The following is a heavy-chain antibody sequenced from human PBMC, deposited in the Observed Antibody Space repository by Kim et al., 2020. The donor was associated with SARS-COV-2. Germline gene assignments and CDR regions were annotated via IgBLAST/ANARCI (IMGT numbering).Heavy chain of an antibody. V-gene: IGHV4-34*01. CDR3: ARVTGVYSSGWYRVGRHYFDY. D-gene: IGHD6-19*01. J-gene: IGHJ4*02. CDR2: INHSGST. CDR1: GGSFSGYY. Sequence: SETLSLTCAVYGGSFSGYYWSWIRQPPGKGLEWIGEINHSGSTNYNPSLKSRVTISVDTSKNQFSLKLSSVTAADTAVYYCARVTGVYSSGWYRVGRHYFDYWGQGTLVTVSS.